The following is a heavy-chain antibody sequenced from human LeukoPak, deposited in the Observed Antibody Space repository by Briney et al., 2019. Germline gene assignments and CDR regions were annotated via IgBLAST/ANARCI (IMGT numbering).Heavy chain of an antibody. CDR2: IYPGDSDT. Sequence: GSLKTSCKGSGYSFTSYWIGWVRQMPGKGLEWMGIIYPGDSDTRYSPSFQGQVTISADKSISTAYLQWSSLKASDTAMYYCARPTARSLVGAFDYWGQGTLVTVSS. V-gene: IGHV5-51*01. CDR3: ARPTARSLVGAFDY. J-gene: IGHJ4*02. D-gene: IGHD1-26*01. CDR1: GYSFTSYW.